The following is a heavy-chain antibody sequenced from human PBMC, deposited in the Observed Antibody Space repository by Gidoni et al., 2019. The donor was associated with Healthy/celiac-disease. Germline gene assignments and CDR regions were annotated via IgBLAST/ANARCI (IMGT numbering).Heavy chain of an antibody. D-gene: IGHD2-15*01. V-gene: IGHV3-23*01. CDR1: GLPFSSYA. CDR2: ISGSGVST. CDR3: AKSDKSYCSGGSCHFDY. J-gene: IGHJ4*02. Sequence: EVQLLESGGGLVQPGGYLRLSCAASGLPFSSYAMSWVRQALGKGLELVSAISGSGVSTYYADSVKGRFTISRDNSKNTLYLQMNSLRAEDTAVYYCAKSDKSYCSGGSCHFDYWGQGTLVTVSS.